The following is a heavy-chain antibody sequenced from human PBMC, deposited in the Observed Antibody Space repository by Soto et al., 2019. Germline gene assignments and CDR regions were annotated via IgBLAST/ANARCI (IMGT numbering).Heavy chain of an antibody. CDR1: GGSISSYY. J-gene: IGHJ5*02. CDR2: IYYSGST. V-gene: IGHV4-59*01. CDR3: ARDERHNWFDP. D-gene: IGHD1-1*01. Sequence: SETLSLTCTVSGGSISSYYWSWIRQPPGKGLEWIGYIYYSGSTNYNPSLKSRVTMTTDTSTSTAYMELRSLRSDDTAVYYCARDERHNWFDPWGQGTLVTVSS.